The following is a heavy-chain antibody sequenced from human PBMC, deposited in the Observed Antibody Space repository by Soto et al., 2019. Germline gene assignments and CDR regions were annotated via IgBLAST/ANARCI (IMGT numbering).Heavy chain of an antibody. D-gene: IGHD2-15*01. CDR2: ISPYNGKT. V-gene: IGHV1-18*01. CDR1: GYTFTNYG. J-gene: IGHJ3*02. Sequence: QAQLAQSGAEVKMPGASVNISCKASGYTFTNYGFIWVRQAPGHGLEWVGWISPYNGKTEYAQKFQGRVTMTRDKPTSSAYMELRILRSDDTAVYYCARDIYGGNCCDAFDIWGQRTMVTVSS. CDR3: ARDIYGGNCCDAFDI.